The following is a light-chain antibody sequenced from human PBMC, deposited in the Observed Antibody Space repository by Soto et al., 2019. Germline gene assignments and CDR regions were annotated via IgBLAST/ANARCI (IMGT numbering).Light chain of an antibody. CDR3: QQYDFSLRT. CDR2: GAS. J-gene: IGKJ1*01. V-gene: IGKV3-20*01. Sequence: EIVLTQSPATLSLSPGEGATLSCRASQSVSSYLAWYQQKPGQAPRLLIYGASSGASGIPDRFSGSGSGTDFTLTISRLEPEDFAVYYCQQYDFSLRTFGQGTKVDIK. CDR1: QSVSSY.